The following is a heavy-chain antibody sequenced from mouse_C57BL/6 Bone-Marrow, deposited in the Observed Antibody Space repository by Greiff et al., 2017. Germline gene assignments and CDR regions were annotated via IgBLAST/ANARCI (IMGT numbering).Heavy chain of an antibody. CDR1: GFTFSSYA. V-gene: IGHV5-4*03. CDR2: ISDGGSYT. CDR3: ARMQYEYYAMDY. D-gene: IGHD6-5*01. Sequence: EVKLMESGGGLVKPGGSLKLSCAASGFTFSSYAMSWVRQTPEKRLEWVATISDGGSYTYYPDNVKGRFTISRDNAKNNLYLQMSHLKSEDTAMYYCARMQYEYYAMDYWGQGTSVTASS. J-gene: IGHJ4*01.